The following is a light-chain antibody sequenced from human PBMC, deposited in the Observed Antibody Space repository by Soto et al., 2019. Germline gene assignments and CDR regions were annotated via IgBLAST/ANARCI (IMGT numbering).Light chain of an antibody. CDR2: GAS. V-gene: IGKV3D-20*02. CDR1: HSVSSSY. J-gene: IGKJ5*01. Sequence: EIVLTQSPGTLSLSPGESATLSCTASHSVSSSYLAWYQQKPGQAPRLLIYGASSRATGIPGRFSGSRSGAAVTLTISRLEPEDFAVYDCQQRRNCPPRTITFGQGTRLEIK. CDR3: QQRRNCPPRTIT.